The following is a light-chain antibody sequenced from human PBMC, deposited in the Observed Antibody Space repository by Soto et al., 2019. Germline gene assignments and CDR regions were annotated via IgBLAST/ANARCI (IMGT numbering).Light chain of an antibody. V-gene: IGKV3D-20*01. Sequence: EIWLTQSPGTQSLSPPQTPTLSFWVSQSVSSSYLAWYQQKPGLAPRLLIYDASSRATGIPDRFSGSGSGTDFTLTISRLEPEDFAVYYCQQYGSSPPITFGQGTRLEIK. CDR2: DAS. J-gene: IGKJ5*01. CDR1: QSVSSSY. CDR3: QQYGSSPPIT.